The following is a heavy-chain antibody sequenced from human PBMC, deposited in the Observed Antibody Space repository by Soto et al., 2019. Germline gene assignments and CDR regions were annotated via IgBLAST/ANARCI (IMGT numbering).Heavy chain of an antibody. CDR2: IYWDDDK. D-gene: IGHD3-22*01. Sequence: QVTLKESGPTLVKPTQTLTLTCTFSGFSLSTYGVGVAWIRQPPGRALEWLALIYWDDDKRYSPSLKRRLTITKDTSNNQVVLTMTSMDPVDTATYYCARPYYDRVSYYYYFDLWGRGTLVTVSS. V-gene: IGHV2-5*02. J-gene: IGHJ2*01. CDR1: GFSLSTYGVG. CDR3: ARPYYDRVSYYYYFDL.